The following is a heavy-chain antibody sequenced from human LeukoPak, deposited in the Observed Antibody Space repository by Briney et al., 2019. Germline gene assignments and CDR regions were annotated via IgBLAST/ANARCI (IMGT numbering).Heavy chain of an antibody. CDR3: ARGSMYSGSPTSPDY. V-gene: IGHV1-46*01. CDR2: INPSGGST. CDR1: GGTFSSYA. Sequence: ASVKVSCKASGGTFSSYAISWVRQAPGQGLEWMGIINPSGGSTSYAQKFQGRVTMTRDMSTSTVYMELSSLRSEDTAVYYCARGSMYSGSPTSPDYWGQGTLVTVSS. J-gene: IGHJ4*02. D-gene: IGHD1-26*01.